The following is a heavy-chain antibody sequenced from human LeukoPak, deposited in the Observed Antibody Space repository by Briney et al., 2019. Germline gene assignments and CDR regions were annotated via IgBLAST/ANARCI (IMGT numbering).Heavy chain of an antibody. CDR1: GGSISSYY. V-gene: IGHV4-59*08. D-gene: IGHD3-3*01. Sequence: SETLSLTCTVSGGSISSYYWSWIRQPPGKGLEWIGYIYYSGSTNYNPSLKSRVTISVDTSKNQFSLKLGSVTAADTAVYYCARSMYYDFWSGSGGAFDIWGQGTMVTVSS. CDR3: ARSMYYDFWSGSGGAFDI. CDR2: IYYSGST. J-gene: IGHJ3*02.